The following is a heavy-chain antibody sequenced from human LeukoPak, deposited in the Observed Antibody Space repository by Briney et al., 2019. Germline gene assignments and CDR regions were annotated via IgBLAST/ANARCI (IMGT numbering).Heavy chain of an antibody. J-gene: IGHJ4*02. CDR1: GGTFSSYA. D-gene: IGHD3-9*01. CDR3: AREFRNYDILTGYPTSLFDY. V-gene: IGHV1-69*05. Sequence: SVKVSCKASGGTFSSYAISWVRQAPGQGLEWMGGIIPIFGTANYAQKFQGRVTITTDESTSTAYMELSSLRSEDTAVYYCAREFRNYDILTGYPTSLFDYWGQGTLVTVSS. CDR2: IIPIFGTA.